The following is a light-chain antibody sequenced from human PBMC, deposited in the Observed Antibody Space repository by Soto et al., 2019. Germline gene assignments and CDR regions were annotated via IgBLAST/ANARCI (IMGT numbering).Light chain of an antibody. Sequence: QSVLTQPASVSGSPGQSITISCTRTSSDVGGYNYVSWYQQHPGKAPKLMIYDVSNRPSGVSNRFSGSKSGNTASLTISGLQAEDEADYCCSSYTSSSTVVFGGGTKLTVL. CDR3: SSYTSSSTVV. CDR2: DVS. V-gene: IGLV2-14*01. CDR1: SSDVGGYNY. J-gene: IGLJ2*01.